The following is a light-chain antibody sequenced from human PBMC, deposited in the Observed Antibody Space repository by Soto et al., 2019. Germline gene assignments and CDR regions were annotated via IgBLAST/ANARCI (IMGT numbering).Light chain of an antibody. CDR2: GNS. V-gene: IGLV1-40*01. Sequence: QSVLTQPPSVSGAPGQRVTISCTGSSSNIGAGYDVHWYQQLPGTAPKLLIYGNSNRPSGVPDRFSGSKSGTSASLAITGLQAEDEADYYWQSYDSSVSVVFGGGTKLTVL. J-gene: IGLJ2*01. CDR3: QSYDSSVSVV. CDR1: SSNIGAGYD.